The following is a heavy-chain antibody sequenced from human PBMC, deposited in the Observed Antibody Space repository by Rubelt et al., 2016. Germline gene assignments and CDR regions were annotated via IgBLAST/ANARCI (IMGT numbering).Heavy chain of an antibody. CDR3: ATTIAIRPYYFDY. V-gene: IGHV1-18*01. CDR1: GYTFTSYG. Sequence: QVQLVQSGAEVKKPGASVKVSCKASGYTFTSYGISWVRQAPGQGLEWMGWISAYNGNTNYAQKLQRRVTITTDTSTSTAYMGLRSLRSDDTAVYYGATTIAIRPYYFDYWGQGTLVTVSS. D-gene: IGHD6-6*01. J-gene: IGHJ4*02. CDR2: ISAYNGNT.